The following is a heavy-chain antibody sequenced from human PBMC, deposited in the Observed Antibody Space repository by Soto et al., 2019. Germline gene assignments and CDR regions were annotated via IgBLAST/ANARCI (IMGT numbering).Heavy chain of an antibody. Sequence: QVQLVESGGGVVQPGRSLRLSCAASGFTFSRYSMNWVRQAPGKGLEWVAVISCEGNNKYYADSVKGRFTISRDDSNNTLYLQMNTLRAEDTAVYYCARDILPQWLSSYFFDFLGQGTLVTVSS. J-gene: IGHJ4*02. CDR3: ARDILPQWLSSYFFDF. CDR1: GFTFSRYS. V-gene: IGHV3-30-3*01. CDR2: ISCEGNNK. D-gene: IGHD6-19*01.